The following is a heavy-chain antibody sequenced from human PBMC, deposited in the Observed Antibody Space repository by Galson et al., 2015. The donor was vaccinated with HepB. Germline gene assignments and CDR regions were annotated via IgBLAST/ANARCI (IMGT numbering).Heavy chain of an antibody. D-gene: IGHD2-21*02. V-gene: IGHV3-53*01. CDR2: ICIGGSP. CDR3: ARAGSYCGGDCYSFDY. J-gene: IGHJ4*02. CDR1: GFTVSTNY. Sequence: SLRLSCAASGFTVSTNYMTWVRQAPGKGLEWVSVICIGGSPFYADSVKGRFTMSRDNSKNTLFLQMNNLRVEDTAVYYCARAGSYCGGDCYSFDYWGQGTLVTVSS.